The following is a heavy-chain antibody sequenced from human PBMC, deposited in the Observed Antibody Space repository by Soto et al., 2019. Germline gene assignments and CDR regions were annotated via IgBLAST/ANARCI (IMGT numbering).Heavy chain of an antibody. V-gene: IGHV3-11*01. CDR1: GVTFRDLG. CDR2: ISSSGSTI. D-gene: IGHD3-10*02. Sequence: VGPLRLSSAASGVTFRDLGMSWIRKAPRKGLEWVSYISSSGSTIYYADSVKGRFTISRDNAKNSLYLQMNSLRADDTVVYYCVRSLVLSVFDFWGQGTMVTVSS. CDR3: VRSLVLSVFDF. J-gene: IGHJ3*01.